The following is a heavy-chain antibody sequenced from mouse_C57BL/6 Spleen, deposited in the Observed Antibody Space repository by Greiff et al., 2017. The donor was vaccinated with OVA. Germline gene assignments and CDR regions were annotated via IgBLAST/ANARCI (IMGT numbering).Heavy chain of an antibody. J-gene: IGHJ3*01. CDR1: GYSFTDYN. CDR3: AASTMVTGPFAY. Sequence: VQLKESGPELVKPGASVKISCKASGYSFTDYNMNWVKQSNGKSLEWIGVINPNYGTTSYNQKFKGKATLTVDQSSSTAYMQLNSLTSEDSAVYYCAASTMVTGPFAYWGQGTLVTVSA. V-gene: IGHV1-39*01. D-gene: IGHD2-2*01. CDR2: INPNYGTT.